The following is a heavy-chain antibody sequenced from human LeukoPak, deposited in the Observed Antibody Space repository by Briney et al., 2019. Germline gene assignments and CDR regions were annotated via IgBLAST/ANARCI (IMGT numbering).Heavy chain of an antibody. Sequence: SETLSLTCTVSGGSISSNSYYWGWIRQPPGKGLEWIGSIYYSGSTYYNSSLKSRVIISVDTSKNRFSLKLSSVTAADTAVYYCARVGYCTNGVCSQRIFDYWGQGTLVTVSS. J-gene: IGHJ4*02. V-gene: IGHV4-39*01. D-gene: IGHD2-8*01. CDR2: IYYSGST. CDR1: GGSISSNSYY. CDR3: ARVGYCTNGVCSQRIFDY.